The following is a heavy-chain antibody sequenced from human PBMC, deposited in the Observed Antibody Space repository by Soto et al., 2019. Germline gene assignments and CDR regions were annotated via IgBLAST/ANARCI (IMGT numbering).Heavy chain of an antibody. CDR1: GFSFSSYA. D-gene: IGHD3-16*02. Sequence: EVQLLESGGGLVQPGGSLRLSCAASGFSFSSYAMVWVRQAPGKGLEWVSVISARGGSSYFADSVKGRFTISRDNSNNLLSLEMNSLRAEDTAIYFCAKGSIEYRASVDNWGQGTLVLVSS. J-gene: IGHJ4*02. V-gene: IGHV3-23*01. CDR2: ISARGGSS. CDR3: AKGSIEYRASVDN.